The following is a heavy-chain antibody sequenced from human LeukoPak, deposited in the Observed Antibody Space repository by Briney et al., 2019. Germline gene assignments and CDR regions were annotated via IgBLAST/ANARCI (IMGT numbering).Heavy chain of an antibody. J-gene: IGHJ3*02. Sequence: PGGSLRLSCAASGFTFNNYAMSWVRQAPGKGLEWVSAISGSGGSTYYADSVKGRFTISRDNSKNTLYLQMNSLRAEDTAVYYCANLWAVAGSEDDAFDIWGQGTMVTVSS. CDR2: ISGSGGST. CDR3: ANLWAVAGSEDDAFDI. D-gene: IGHD6-19*01. CDR1: GFTFNNYA. V-gene: IGHV3-23*01.